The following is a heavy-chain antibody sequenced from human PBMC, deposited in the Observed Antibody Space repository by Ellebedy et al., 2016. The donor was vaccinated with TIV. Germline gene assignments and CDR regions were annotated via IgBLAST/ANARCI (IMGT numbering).Heavy chain of an antibody. V-gene: IGHV3-53*01. Sequence: PGGSLRLSCAASGFSVSSNYVSWVRQAPGKGLEWVSYIYTGDSTYHADSVKGRFTTSRDNSKNTVSLQMNSLRVEDTAVYYCARVRSSAFEIWGQGTMVTVSS. CDR3: ARVRSSAFEI. CDR1: GFSVSSNY. J-gene: IGHJ3*02. CDR2: IYTGDST.